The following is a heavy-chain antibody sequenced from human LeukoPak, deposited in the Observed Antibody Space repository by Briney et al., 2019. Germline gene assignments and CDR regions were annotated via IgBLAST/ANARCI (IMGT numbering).Heavy chain of an antibody. CDR1: GFTFSNAW. Sequence: GGSLRLSCAASGFTFSNAWMSWVRQAPGKGLEWVGCIKSKTDGGTTDYAAPVKGRFTISRDDSKNTLYLQMNSLRAEDTAVYYCAKDFCSGGSCYSLNYWGQGTLVTVSS. CDR3: AKDFCSGGSCYSLNY. V-gene: IGHV3-15*01. CDR2: IKSKTDGGTT. D-gene: IGHD2-15*01. J-gene: IGHJ4*02.